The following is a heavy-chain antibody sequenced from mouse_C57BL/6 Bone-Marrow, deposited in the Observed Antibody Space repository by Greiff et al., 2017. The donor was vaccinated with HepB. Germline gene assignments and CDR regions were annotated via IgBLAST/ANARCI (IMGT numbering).Heavy chain of an antibody. CDR3: ARGGIYYGYFDY. J-gene: IGHJ2*01. D-gene: IGHD2-1*01. Sequence: QVQLQQPGAELVMPGASVKLSCKASGYTFTSYWMHWVKQRPGQGLEWIGMIHPNSGSTNYNEKFKSKATLTVDKSSSTAYMQLSSLTSEDSAVYYCARGGIYYGYFDYWGQGTTLTVSS. CDR1: GYTFTSYW. CDR2: IHPNSGST. V-gene: IGHV1-64*01.